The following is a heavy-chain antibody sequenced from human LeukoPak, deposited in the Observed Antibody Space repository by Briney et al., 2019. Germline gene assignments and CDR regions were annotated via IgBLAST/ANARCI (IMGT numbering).Heavy chain of an antibody. D-gene: IGHD6-19*01. CDR1: GFTVSSNY. J-gene: IGHJ4*02. V-gene: IGHV3-66*01. Sequence: GGSLRLSCAASGFTVSSNYMSWVRQAPGKGLEWVSVIYSGGSTFYANSVKGRFTISRDNSKNTLYLQMNRLRAEDTAVYYCAGEGGSGWVFDYWGQGTLVTVSS. CDR3: AGEGGSGWVFDY. CDR2: IYSGGST.